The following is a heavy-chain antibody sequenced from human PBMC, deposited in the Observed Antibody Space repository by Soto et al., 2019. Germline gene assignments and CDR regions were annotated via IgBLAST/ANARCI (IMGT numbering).Heavy chain of an antibody. CDR2: IIPISEIT. D-gene: IGHD4-17*01. V-gene: IGHV1-69*17. CDR3: PRGGYGDYPSCYCGRAV. J-gene: IGHJ6*02. CDR1: GGSFNNDA. Sequence: VQLVQSGGEVKKPGSSVKVSCKASGGSFNNDAINWVRQAPGQGLEWLGGIIPISEITEYAQKFQGRVILTADKLTGTAYMELTSLRLEYTSLYCCPRGGYGDYPSCYCGRAVWGQGTTVTISS.